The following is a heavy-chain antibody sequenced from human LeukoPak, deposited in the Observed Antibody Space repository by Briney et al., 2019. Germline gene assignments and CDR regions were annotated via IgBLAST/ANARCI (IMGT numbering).Heavy chain of an antibody. CDR1: GGSFSGYY. J-gene: IGHJ6*03. Sequence: SETLSLTCAVYGGSFSGYYWSWVRQTPGKGLECIGEINHSGSTNYNPSLKSRVTISVDTSKNQFSQKLSSVTAADTAVYYCARARIFGVVTPSNYYYYMDVWGKGTTVTVSS. V-gene: IGHV4-34*01. CDR2: INHSGST. D-gene: IGHD3-3*01. CDR3: ARARIFGVVTPSNYYYYMDV.